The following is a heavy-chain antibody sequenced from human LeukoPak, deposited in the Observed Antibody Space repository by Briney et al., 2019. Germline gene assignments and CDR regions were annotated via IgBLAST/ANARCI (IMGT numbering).Heavy chain of an antibody. J-gene: IGHJ4*02. Sequence: SETLSLTCTVSGGSISSSSYYWGWIRQPPGKGLEWIGSIYYSGSTYYNPSLKSRVTISADTSKNQFSLKLSSVTAADTAVYYCARASGYYDSSGYHINYFDYWGQGTLVTVSS. V-gene: IGHV4-39*01. CDR2: IYYSGST. D-gene: IGHD3-22*01. CDR3: ARASGYYDSSGYHINYFDY. CDR1: GGSISSSSYY.